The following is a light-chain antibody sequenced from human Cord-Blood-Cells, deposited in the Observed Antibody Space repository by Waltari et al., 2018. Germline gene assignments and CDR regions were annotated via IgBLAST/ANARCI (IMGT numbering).Light chain of an antibody. CDR1: QSVSSSY. CDR2: GAS. Sequence: EIVLTQSPGTLSLSPGERASLPCRASQSVSSSYLAWYQQKPGQAPRLLNYGASSRATGIPDRCSGSASGTVFTLTISRLEPEYFAVYYCQQYSNSPTFGQGTKVEIK. J-gene: IGKJ1*01. V-gene: IGKV3-20*01. CDR3: QQYSNSPT.